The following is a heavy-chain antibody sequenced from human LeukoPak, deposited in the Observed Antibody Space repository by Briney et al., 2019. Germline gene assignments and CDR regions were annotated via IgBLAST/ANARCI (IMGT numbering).Heavy chain of an antibody. V-gene: IGHV3-23*01. J-gene: IGHJ4*02. CDR1: GFTFSSYG. D-gene: IGHD6-19*01. CDR3: SGIAVAGIY. Sequence: PGGSLRLSCAVSGFTFSSYGMSWVRQAPGKGLEWVSAISGSGGSTYYADSVKGRFTISRDNSKNTLYLQMNSLRTEDTAVYYCSGIAVAGIYWGQGSLVTVSS. CDR2: ISGSGGST.